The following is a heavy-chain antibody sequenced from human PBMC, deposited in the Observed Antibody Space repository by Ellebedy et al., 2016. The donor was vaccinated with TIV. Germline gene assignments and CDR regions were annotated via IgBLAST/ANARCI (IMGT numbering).Heavy chain of an antibody. J-gene: IGHJ4*02. CDR3: ARGPVRSDYDY. V-gene: IGHV3-11*01. CDR1: GFIFSNYY. Sequence: GGSLRLXXAASGFIFSNYYMSWIRQAPGKGLEWLSYISSSGSAKYYGGSVEGRFTISRDNAKNSLYLQMDSLRADDTAVYYCARGPVRSDYDYWGQGTLV. D-gene: IGHD6-6*01. CDR2: ISSSGSAK.